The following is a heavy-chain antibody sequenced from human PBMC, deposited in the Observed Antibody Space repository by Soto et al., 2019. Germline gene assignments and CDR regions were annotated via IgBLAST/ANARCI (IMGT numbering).Heavy chain of an antibody. CDR1: GFTFSSYG. CDR3: VRDLGNDSDY. J-gene: IGHJ4*02. V-gene: IGHV3-33*01. Sequence: QVQLVESGGGVVQPGRSLGLSCAASGFTFSSYGMHWVRQAPGKGLEWLAIIWYDGSNEDYADSVKGRFTISRDNSKNTLYLQMNSLRTDDTAVYYCVRDLGNDSDYWGQGTLVTVSS. D-gene: IGHD1-1*01. CDR2: IWYDGSNE.